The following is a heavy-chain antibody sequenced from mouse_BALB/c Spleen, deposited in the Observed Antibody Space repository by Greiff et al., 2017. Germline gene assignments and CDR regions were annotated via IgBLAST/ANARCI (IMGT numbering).Heavy chain of an antibody. J-gene: IGHJ3*01. V-gene: IGHV5-17*02. D-gene: IGHD2-4*01. CDR1: GFTFSSFG. Sequence: EVKVEESGGGLVQPGGSRKLSCAASGFTFSSFGMHWVRQAPEKGLEWVAYISSGSSTIYYADTVKGRFTISRDNPKNTLFLQMTSLRSEDTAMYYCARSDYDGAGFAYWGQGTLVTVSA. CDR3: ARSDYDGAGFAY. CDR2: ISSGSSTI.